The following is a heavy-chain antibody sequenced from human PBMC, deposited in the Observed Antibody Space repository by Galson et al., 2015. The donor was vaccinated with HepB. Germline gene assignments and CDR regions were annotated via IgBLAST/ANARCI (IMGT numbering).Heavy chain of an antibody. CDR1: GYSSANYG. D-gene: IGHD4-23*01. CDR3: ARAQTTVVTSPGY. CDR2: ISGYNGNT. V-gene: IGHV1-18*04. Sequence: SVKVSCKASGYSSANYGINWVRQAPGQGLEWMGWISGYNGNTNYAQKFQGRVIMTTDTSTTTAYMELRSLGSDDTAMYYCARAQTTVVTSPGYWGQGTLVTVSS. J-gene: IGHJ4*02.